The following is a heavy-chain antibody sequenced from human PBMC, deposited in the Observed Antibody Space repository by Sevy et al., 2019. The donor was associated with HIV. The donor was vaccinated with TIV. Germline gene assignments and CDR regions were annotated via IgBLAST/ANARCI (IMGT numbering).Heavy chain of an antibody. J-gene: IGHJ5*02. CDR1: GYTFTSYY. CDR3: ARGSGGRSGWFDP. Sequence: ASVKVSCKASGYTFTSYYMNWVRQAPGQGLEGMGIVNPSGGSTSYAQKFQGRVTMTRDTSTSTVSMELSRLGSEDTAVYYCARGSGGRSGWFDPWGQGTLVTVSS. V-gene: IGHV1-46*01. CDR2: VNPSGGST. D-gene: IGHD2-15*01.